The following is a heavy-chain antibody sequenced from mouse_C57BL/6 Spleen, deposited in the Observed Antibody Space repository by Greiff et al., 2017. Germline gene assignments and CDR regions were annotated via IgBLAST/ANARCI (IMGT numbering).Heavy chain of an antibody. J-gene: IGHJ2*01. CDR2: ISDGGSYT. Sequence: EVKVVESGGGLVKPGGSLKLSCAASGFTFSSYAMSWVRQTPEKRLEWVATISDGGSYTYYPDNVKGRFTISRDNAKNNLYLQMSHLKSEDTAMYYCARADYRDNYFDYWGQGTTLTVSS. D-gene: IGHD2-4*01. CDR3: ARADYRDNYFDY. CDR1: GFTFSSYA. V-gene: IGHV5-4*03.